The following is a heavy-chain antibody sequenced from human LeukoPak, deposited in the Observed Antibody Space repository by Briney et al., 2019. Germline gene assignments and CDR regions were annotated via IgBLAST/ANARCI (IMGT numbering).Heavy chain of an antibody. V-gene: IGHV3-7*01. CDR2: IKQDGSEK. D-gene: IGHD1-26*01. CDR3: ARDYWGATPYYYYYYMDV. Sequence: PGGSLRLSCAAPGFTFSSYWMSWVRQAPGKGLEWVANIKQDGSEKYYVDSVKGRFTISRDNAKNSLYLQMNSLRAEDTAVYYCARDYWGATPYYYYYYMDVWGKGTTVTVSS. J-gene: IGHJ6*03. CDR1: GFTFSSYW.